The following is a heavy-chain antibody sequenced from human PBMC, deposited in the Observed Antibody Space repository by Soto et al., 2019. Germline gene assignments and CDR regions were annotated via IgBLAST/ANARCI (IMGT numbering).Heavy chain of an antibody. CDR1: GFIFSSYW. V-gene: IGHV3-7*03. D-gene: IGHD3-10*01. Sequence: GGSLRLSCATSGFIFSSYWMSWVRQAPGKGLEWVANIKQDGSERYYLDSVKGRFTISRDNAKDSLYLQMTSLRDEDTAVYYCARGIGVDVWGQGTTVTVSS. CDR2: IKQDGSER. J-gene: IGHJ6*02. CDR3: ARGIGVDV.